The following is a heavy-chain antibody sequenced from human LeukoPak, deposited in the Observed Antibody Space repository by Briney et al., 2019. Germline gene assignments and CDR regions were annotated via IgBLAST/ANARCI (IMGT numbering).Heavy chain of an antibody. CDR2: TYYRSKWYN. Sequence: SQTLSLTCAISGDSVSRNGAAWHWIRQSPSRGLEWLGRTYYRSKWYNDYAVFVKSRVTINPDTSKNQFSLQLNSVTPEDTAVYYCARGRPSYYGMDVWGQGTTVTVSS. CDR1: GDSVSRNGAA. J-gene: IGHJ6*02. CDR3: ARGRPSYYGMDV. V-gene: IGHV6-1*01.